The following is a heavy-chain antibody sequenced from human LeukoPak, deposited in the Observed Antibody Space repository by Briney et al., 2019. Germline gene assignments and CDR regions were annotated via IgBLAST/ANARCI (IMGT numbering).Heavy chain of an antibody. CDR3: AKAGRDGYNCDY. Sequence: GGSLRLSCAASGFTFSSYAMSWVRQAPGKGLEWVSAISGSGGSTYYTDSVKGRFAISRDNSKNTLYLQMNSLRAEDTAVYYCAKAGRDGYNCDYWGQGTLVTVSS. J-gene: IGHJ4*02. CDR1: GFTFSSYA. V-gene: IGHV3-23*01. D-gene: IGHD5-24*01. CDR2: ISGSGGST.